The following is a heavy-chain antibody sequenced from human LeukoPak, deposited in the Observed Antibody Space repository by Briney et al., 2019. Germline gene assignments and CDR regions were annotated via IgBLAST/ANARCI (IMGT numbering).Heavy chain of an antibody. J-gene: IGHJ4*02. V-gene: IGHV3-23*01. Sequence: GALRLSCAASGFTFSSYAMSWVGRAPGKGLEWVSTISGSGGSTYYADSVKGRFTISRDNSKNTLYLQMNSLRAEDTAVYHCEKDSAFDSSGYYYRGSNFDYWGQGTLVTVSS. CDR2: ISGSGGST. CDR3: EKDSAFDSSGYYYRGSNFDY. CDR1: GFTFSSYA. D-gene: IGHD3-22*01.